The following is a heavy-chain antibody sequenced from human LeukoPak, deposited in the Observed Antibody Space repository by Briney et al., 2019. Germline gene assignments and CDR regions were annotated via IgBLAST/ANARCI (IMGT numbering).Heavy chain of an antibody. CDR2: IYYLGST. J-gene: IGHJ6*03. D-gene: IGHD3-22*01. Sequence: SETLSLTCTVSGGSIISSSYYWGWIRQPPGKGLEWIGSIYYLGSTDYNPSLKSRVTISVDTSKNQFSLRLSSVTAADTAVYYCARDRFDDSSGYYYHYYYYMDVWGKGTTVTVSS. CDR3: ARDRFDDSSGYYYHYYYYMDV. CDR1: GGSIISSSYY. V-gene: IGHV4-39*07.